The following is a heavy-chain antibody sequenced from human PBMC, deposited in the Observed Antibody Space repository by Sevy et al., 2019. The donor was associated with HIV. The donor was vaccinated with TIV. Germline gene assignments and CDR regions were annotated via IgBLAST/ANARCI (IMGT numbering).Heavy chain of an antibody. D-gene: IGHD3-22*01. Sequence: SGYLRLSCAASGFTFSSYAMSCVRQAPGKGLEWVSAISGSGGSTYYADSVKGRFTISRDISKNTMYLQMNSLRAEDTAVYYCADSSGYDHHDAFDIWGQGTLVIVSS. V-gene: IGHV3-23*01. CDR1: GFTFSSYA. CDR2: ISGSGGST. J-gene: IGHJ3*02. CDR3: ADSSGYDHHDAFDI.